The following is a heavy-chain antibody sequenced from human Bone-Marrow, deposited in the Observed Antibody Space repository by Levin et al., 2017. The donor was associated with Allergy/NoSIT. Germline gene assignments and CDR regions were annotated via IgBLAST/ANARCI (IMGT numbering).Heavy chain of an antibody. CDR1: GFTFSSYA. V-gene: IGHV3-30-3*01. Sequence: GGSLRLSCAASGFTFSSYAMHWVRQAPGKGLEWVAVISYDGSNKYYADSVKGRFTISRDNSKNTLYLQMNSLRAEDTAVYYCARDPRIFGVVRGLAKNWGQGTLVTVSS. CDR2: ISYDGSNK. D-gene: IGHD3-3*01. CDR3: ARDPRIFGVVRGLAKN. J-gene: IGHJ4*02.